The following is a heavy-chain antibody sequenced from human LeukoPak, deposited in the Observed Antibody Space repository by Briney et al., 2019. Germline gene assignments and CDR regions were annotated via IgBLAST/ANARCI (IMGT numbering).Heavy chain of an antibody. Sequence: SETLSLTCTVSGGSISSGSYYWSWIRQPAGKGLEWIGRIYTSGSTNYNPSLKSRVTISVDTSKNQFSLKLSSVTAADTAVYYCARVNCSSTSCYGTDYWGQGTLVTVSS. CDR3: ARVNCSSTSCYGTDY. J-gene: IGHJ4*02. CDR1: GGSISSGSYY. D-gene: IGHD2-2*01. V-gene: IGHV4-61*02. CDR2: IYTSGST.